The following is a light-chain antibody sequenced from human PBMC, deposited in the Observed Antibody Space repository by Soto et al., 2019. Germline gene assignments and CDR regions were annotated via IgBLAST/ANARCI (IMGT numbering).Light chain of an antibody. CDR3: QPYYSYPRT. CDR2: AAS. CDR1: QGISSY. V-gene: IGKV1-8*01. Sequence: AIRMTQSPSSFSASTGDRVTITCRASQGISSYLAWYQQKPGKAPKLLIHAASTLQSGVPSRFSGSGSGTDFTLTISCLQPADFATYYCQPYYSYPRTFGQGTKVHIK. J-gene: IGKJ1*01.